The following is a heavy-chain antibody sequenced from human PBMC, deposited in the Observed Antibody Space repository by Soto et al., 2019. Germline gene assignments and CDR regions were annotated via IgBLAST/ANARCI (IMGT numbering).Heavy chain of an antibody. Sequence: GASVKVSCKASGGTFSIYAISWVREAPGQGLEWMGGIIPIFGTANYAQKFQGRVTITADKSTSTAYMELSSLRSEDTAVYYCAAGPTVTTAGYFDYWGQGTLVTVSS. D-gene: IGHD4-17*01. CDR1: GGTFSIYA. J-gene: IGHJ4*02. CDR2: IIPIFGTA. V-gene: IGHV1-69*06. CDR3: AAGPTVTTAGYFDY.